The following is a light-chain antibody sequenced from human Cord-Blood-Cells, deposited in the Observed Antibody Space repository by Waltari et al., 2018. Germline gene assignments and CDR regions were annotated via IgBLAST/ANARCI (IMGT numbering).Light chain of an antibody. CDR2: GAS. CDR1: QSVSSSY. CDR3: QQYGSSYT. J-gene: IGKJ2*01. Sequence: DIVLTQSPGTLSLSPGELATLSCRASQSVSSSYLAWYQQKPGQAPRLLIYGASSRATGIPDRFSGSGSGTDFTLTISRLEPEDFAVYYCQQYGSSYTFGQGTKLEIK. V-gene: IGKV3-20*01.